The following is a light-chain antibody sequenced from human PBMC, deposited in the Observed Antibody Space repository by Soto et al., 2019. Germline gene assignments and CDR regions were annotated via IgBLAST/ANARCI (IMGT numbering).Light chain of an antibody. CDR2: GTS. Sequence: DIEMTQSPPSLSASVGDRVTITCRASQSIDMHLNWYQQKPGKPPVLLIYGTSTLHSGVPSRFSGSGSGTEFALTISSVQPEDFATYFCQQSYGIFAFGPGTRVDVK. CDR3: QQSYGIFA. J-gene: IGKJ3*01. V-gene: IGKV1-39*01. CDR1: QSIDMH.